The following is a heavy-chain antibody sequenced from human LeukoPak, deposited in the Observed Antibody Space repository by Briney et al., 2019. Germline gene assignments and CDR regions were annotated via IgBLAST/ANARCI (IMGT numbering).Heavy chain of an antibody. CDR1: GGTFSSYA. CDR3: ARIAAAGDRGDY. J-gene: IGHJ4*02. Sequence: SVKVSCKASGGTFSSYAISWVRQAPGQGLEWMGGIIPIFGTANYAQKFQGRVTITTDESTSTAYMELSSLRSEDTAVYYCARIAAAGDRGDYWGQGTPVTVSS. D-gene: IGHD6-13*01. V-gene: IGHV1-69*05. CDR2: IIPIFGTA.